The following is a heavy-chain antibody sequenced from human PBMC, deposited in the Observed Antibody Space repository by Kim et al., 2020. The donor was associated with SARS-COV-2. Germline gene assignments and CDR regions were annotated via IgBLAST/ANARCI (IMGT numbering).Heavy chain of an antibody. V-gene: IGHV1-46*04. J-gene: IGHJ4*02. D-gene: IGHD1-26*01. Sequence: ASVKVSCKASGYTFTNYHMHWVRQAPGQGLEWLGIINCDGGKSHQAHKLQGRVAVTRDTSTSTVFLELSSLNSEDTAVYYCAREVMGGVGATNYWGQGTLVTVSS. CDR3: AREVMGGVGATNY. CDR2: INCDGGKS. CDR1: GYTFTNYH.